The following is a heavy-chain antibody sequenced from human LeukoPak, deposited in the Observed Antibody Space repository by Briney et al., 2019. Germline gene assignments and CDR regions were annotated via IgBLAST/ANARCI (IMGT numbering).Heavy chain of an antibody. D-gene: IGHD5-18*01. CDR2: ISYDGSNK. CDR3: ARGPPRIQLWLGAFDI. Sequence: PGGSLRLSCAASGFTFSSYAMHWVRQAPGKGLEWVAVISYDGSNKYSADSVKGRFTISRDNSKNTLYLQMNSLRAEDTAVYYCARGPPRIQLWLGAFDIWGQGTMVTVSS. J-gene: IGHJ3*02. V-gene: IGHV3-30-3*01. CDR1: GFTFSSYA.